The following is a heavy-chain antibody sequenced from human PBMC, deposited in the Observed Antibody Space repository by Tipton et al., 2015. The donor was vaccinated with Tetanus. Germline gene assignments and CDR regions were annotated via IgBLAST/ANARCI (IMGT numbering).Heavy chain of an antibody. V-gene: IGHV1-69*06. CDR1: GYTFTDYY. CDR2: IVPLFGSA. Sequence: QLVQSGTEVKEPGASVKISCRASGYTFTDYYILWVRQAPGHGLEWMGMIVPLFGSAYYAQKFQDRVTITADKSASTAYLDLRSLKSDDTAVYYCATVGAGLRRREGPLDSWGQGTMVTVSS. D-gene: IGHD1-1*01. J-gene: IGHJ3*02. CDR3: ATVGAGLRRREGPLDS.